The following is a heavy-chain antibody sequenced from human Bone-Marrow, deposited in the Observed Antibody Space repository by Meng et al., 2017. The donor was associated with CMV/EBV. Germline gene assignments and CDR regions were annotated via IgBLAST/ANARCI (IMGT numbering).Heavy chain of an antibody. CDR3: TTLEAIVVVPAATPNYYYGMDV. Sequence: GGSLRLSCAASGFTFSNAWMSWVRQAPGKGLEWVGRIKSKTDGGTTDYAAPVKGRFTISRDDSKNTLYLQMNSLKTEDTAVYYCTTLEAIVVVPAATPNYYYGMDVWGQGTTVTVSS. J-gene: IGHJ6*02. V-gene: IGHV3-15*01. D-gene: IGHD2-2*02. CDR1: GFTFSNAW. CDR2: IKSKTDGGTT.